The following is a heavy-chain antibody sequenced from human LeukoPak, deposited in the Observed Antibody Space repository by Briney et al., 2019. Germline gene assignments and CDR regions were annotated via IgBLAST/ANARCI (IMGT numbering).Heavy chain of an antibody. J-gene: IGHJ4*02. CDR2: INWNGGST. CDR1: GFTFSSYS. CDR3: ARAPSHPYYYDSSGYWLLDY. Sequence: GGSLRLSCAASGFTFSSYSMNWVRQAPGKGLEWVSGINWNGGSTGYADSVKGRFTISRDNAKNSLYLQMNSLRAEDTALYYCARAPSHPYYYDSSGYWLLDYWGQGTLVTVSS. V-gene: IGHV3-20*04. D-gene: IGHD3-22*01.